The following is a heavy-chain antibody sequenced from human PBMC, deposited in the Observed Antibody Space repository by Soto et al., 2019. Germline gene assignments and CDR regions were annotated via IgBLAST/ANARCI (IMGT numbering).Heavy chain of an antibody. D-gene: IGHD3-3*01. Sequence: QVKLVESGGGVVQPGRSLRLSCAASGFTFSSYGMHWVRQAPGKGLEWVAVLWYDGSNKYYAESVKGRFTISRDNSKNTLYLQMNSLRAEDTAVYYCTRDLQAGGVDYWGQGTLVTVSS. J-gene: IGHJ4*02. CDR2: LWYDGSNK. CDR1: GFTFSSYG. CDR3: TRDLQAGGVDY. V-gene: IGHV3-33*01.